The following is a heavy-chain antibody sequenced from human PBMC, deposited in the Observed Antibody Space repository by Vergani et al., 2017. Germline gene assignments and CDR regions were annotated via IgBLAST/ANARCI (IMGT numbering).Heavy chain of an antibody. CDR1: GFTFSSYA. J-gene: IGHJ4*02. V-gene: IGHV3-23*01. CDR3: AKDESYRAMYYFDY. D-gene: IGHD1-26*01. Sequence: EVQLLESGGGLVQPGGSLRLSCAASGFTFSSYAMSWVRQAPGKGLEWVSAFSGSGGSTYYADSVKGRFTISRDNSKKTLYLQMNSLRAEDTAVYYCAKDESYRAMYYFDYWGQGPLVTVSA. CDR2: FSGSGGST.